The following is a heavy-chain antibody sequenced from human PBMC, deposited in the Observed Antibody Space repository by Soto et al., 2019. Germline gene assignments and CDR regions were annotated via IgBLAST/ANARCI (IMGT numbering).Heavy chain of an antibody. CDR1: GFTFSRYW. D-gene: IGHD5-18*01. CDR2: IKQDGTEK. CDR3: ERGDTPMITGMGSFDI. J-gene: IGHJ3*02. V-gene: IGHV3-7*01. Sequence: GGSLRLSCAASGFTFSRYWMNWVRQAPGKGLEWVANIKQDGTEKNYVDSVKGRFTISRDNARKSLYLQMDSLRAEDTAVYFWERGDTPMITGMGSFDIWGQGTMVTVSS.